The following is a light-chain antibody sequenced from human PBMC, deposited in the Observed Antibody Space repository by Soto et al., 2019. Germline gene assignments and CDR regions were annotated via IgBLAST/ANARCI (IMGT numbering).Light chain of an antibody. V-gene: IGLV2-18*02. CDR2: DVS. Sequence: QSVLTQPHSVSGSPGQSVTISCTGTSSDIGLYNHVSWYQQAPGTAPKLMIYDVSNRPSGVPDRFSGSKSGNTASLTISGLQADDEADYYCSSYTGSTPLVIFGGGTKLTVL. J-gene: IGLJ2*01. CDR3: SSYTGSTPLVI. CDR1: SSDIGLYNH.